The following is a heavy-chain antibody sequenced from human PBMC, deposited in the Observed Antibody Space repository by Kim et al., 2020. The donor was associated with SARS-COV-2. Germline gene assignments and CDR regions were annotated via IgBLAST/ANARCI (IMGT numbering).Heavy chain of an antibody. V-gene: IGHV3-23*01. Sequence: GSTYYADCGKGRFNISRDKSKNTLDLQRNSLRAEDTAVYYCAKAPGREQPWGQGTLVTVAS. CDR2: GST. CDR3: AKAPGREQP. D-gene: IGHD1-26*01. J-gene: IGHJ5*02.